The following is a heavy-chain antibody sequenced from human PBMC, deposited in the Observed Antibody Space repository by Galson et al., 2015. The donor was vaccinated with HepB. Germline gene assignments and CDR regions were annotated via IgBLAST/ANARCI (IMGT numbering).Heavy chain of an antibody. CDR2: TYYRSKWYN. J-gene: IGHJ6*02. V-gene: IGHV6-1*01. CDR1: GDSVSSHSAA. Sequence: CAISGDSVSSHSAAWNWIRQSPSRGLEWLGRTYYRSKWYNDYAVSVKSRITINPDTSKNQFSLQLNSVTPEDTAVYYCARVPSSSWYSWYYGMDVWGQGTTVTVSS. D-gene: IGHD6-13*01. CDR3: ARVPSSSWYSWYYGMDV.